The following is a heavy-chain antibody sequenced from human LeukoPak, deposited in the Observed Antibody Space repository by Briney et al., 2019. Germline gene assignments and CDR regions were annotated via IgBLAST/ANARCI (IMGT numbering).Heavy chain of an antibody. CDR2: IKYDGSAT. D-gene: IGHD3-3*01. J-gene: IGHJ4*02. CDR1: GFTFSSYW. V-gene: IGHV3-74*01. Sequence: GGSLRLSCAASGFTFSSYWMHWIRQVPGKGLVWVSHIKYDGSATNYADSVKGRFTISRDNAKNTLYLQMNSLGAEDTAVYYCVSGSLQSGYNFDYWGQGALVTVSS. CDR3: VSGSLQSGYNFDY.